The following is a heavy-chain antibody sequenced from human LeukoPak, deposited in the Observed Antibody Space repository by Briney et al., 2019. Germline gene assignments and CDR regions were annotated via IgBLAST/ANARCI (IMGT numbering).Heavy chain of an antibody. CDR2: IKSKTDGGTT. J-gene: IGHJ3*02. Sequence: GGSLRLSCAASGFTFSSYAMSWVRQAPGKGLEWVGRIKSKTDGGTTDYAAPVKGRFTISRDDSENTLYLQMNSLKTEDTAVYYCTTDLGAFDIWGQGTMVTVSS. CDR1: GFTFSSYA. CDR3: TTDLGAFDI. V-gene: IGHV3-15*01.